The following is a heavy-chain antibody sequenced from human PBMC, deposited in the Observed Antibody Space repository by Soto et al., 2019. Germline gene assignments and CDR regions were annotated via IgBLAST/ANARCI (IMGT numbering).Heavy chain of an antibody. CDR2: IYYSGST. V-gene: IGHV4-30-4*01. CDR3: ARDYGSGSYELDY. CDR1: GGSISSGDYY. D-gene: IGHD3-10*01. Sequence: QVQLQESGPGLVKPSQTLSLTCTVSGGSISSGDYYWSWIRQPPGKGLEWIGYIYYSGSTYYNPPPKSRVTISVDPSKNQFSLKLSSVTAADTAVYYCARDYGSGSYELDYWGQGTLVTVSS. J-gene: IGHJ4*02.